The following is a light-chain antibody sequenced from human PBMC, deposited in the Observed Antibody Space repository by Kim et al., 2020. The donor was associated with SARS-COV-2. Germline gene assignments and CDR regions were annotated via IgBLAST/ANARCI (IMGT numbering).Light chain of an antibody. V-gene: IGKV4-1*01. CDR3: QQYYSSPVT. CDR1: QTVLYSSNNKNY. CDR2: WAS. J-gene: IGKJ2*01. Sequence: DIVMTQSPDSLAVSLGERASINCQSSQTVLYSSNNKNYLAWYQQKPGQPPKLLIYWASTRESGVPDRFSGSGSGTDFTLTISSLQAEDVAVYYCQQYYSSPVTFGKGTKLEI.